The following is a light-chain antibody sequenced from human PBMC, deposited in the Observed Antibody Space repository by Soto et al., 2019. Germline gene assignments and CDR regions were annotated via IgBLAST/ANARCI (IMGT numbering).Light chain of an antibody. CDR1: SSDVGSYNL. CDR2: EGS. Sequence: QSALTQPASVSGSPGQSITISCTGTSSDVGSYNLVSWYQQHPGKAPKLMIYEGSKRPSGVSNRFSGSKSGNTASLTISGLQAEDEVDYYCCSYAGSSPYVFGTGTKLTVL. V-gene: IGLV2-23*01. CDR3: CSYAGSSPYV. J-gene: IGLJ1*01.